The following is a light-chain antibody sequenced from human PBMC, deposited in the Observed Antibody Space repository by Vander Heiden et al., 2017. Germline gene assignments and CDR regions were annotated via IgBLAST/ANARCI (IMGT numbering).Light chain of an antibody. J-gene: IGLJ2*01. CDR1: SSDVGSYNL. Sequence: QSALTQPASVSPSPGQPIPTSCSGSSSDVGSYNLVSWYQQHPGKAPKLMIYEVSKPPSGVANRFSGAKSGNTASLTISGLQDEDEADYYCCSCAVSSTFVVFGGGTKLTVL. CDR3: CSCAVSSTFVV. CDR2: EVS. V-gene: IGLV2-23*02.